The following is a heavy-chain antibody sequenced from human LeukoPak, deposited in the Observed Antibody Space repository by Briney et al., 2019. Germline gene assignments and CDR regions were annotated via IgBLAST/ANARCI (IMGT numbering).Heavy chain of an antibody. Sequence: SETLSLTCAVYGGSSIGYYWSWIRQPPGKGLEWIGEINHSGSTKYNPSLKSRVTISVDTSKNQFSLKLSSVTAADTAVYYCARRVLLWFGESGAPMDVWGKGTTVTVSS. CDR2: INHSGST. CDR1: GGSSIGYY. V-gene: IGHV4-34*01. D-gene: IGHD3-10*01. J-gene: IGHJ6*04. CDR3: ARRVLLWFGESGAPMDV.